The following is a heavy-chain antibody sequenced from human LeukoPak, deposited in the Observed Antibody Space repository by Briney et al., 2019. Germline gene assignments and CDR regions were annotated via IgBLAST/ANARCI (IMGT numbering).Heavy chain of an antibody. CDR2: LSGTGYIT. CDR3: AKGSEVGDYDFWSGYYFY. J-gene: IGHJ4*02. Sequence: SGGSLRLSCAASGFTFSSYAMSWVRQAPGKGPEWVATLSGTGYITDYADSVKGRFTISRDNSKNTLYLQMNSLRAEDTAVYYCAKGSEVGDYDFWSGYYFYWGQGTLVTVSS. CDR1: GFTFSSYA. V-gene: IGHV3-23*01. D-gene: IGHD3-3*01.